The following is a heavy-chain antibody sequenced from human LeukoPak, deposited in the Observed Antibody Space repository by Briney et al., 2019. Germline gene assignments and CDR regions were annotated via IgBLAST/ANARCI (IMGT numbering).Heavy chain of an antibody. J-gene: IGHJ4*02. Sequence: GGSLRLSCAASGFTFSIYAMSWFRHAPGKGLEWFSAISGRGGSTYYAASMKGRFTISRANSKNTLYLQMTSLRAKDTAVYYCAKPHLGGYDLFDYWGQGTLVTVSS. CDR1: GFTFSIYA. V-gene: IGHV3-23*01. CDR2: ISGRGGST. CDR3: AKPHLGGYDLFDY. D-gene: IGHD5-12*01.